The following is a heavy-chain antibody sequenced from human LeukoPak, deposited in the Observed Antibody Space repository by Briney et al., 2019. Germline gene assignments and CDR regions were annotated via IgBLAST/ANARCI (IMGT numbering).Heavy chain of an antibody. CDR2: IYSGGST. J-gene: IGHJ6*02. CDR3: ARDHMVRGVITYYYYGMDV. D-gene: IGHD3-10*01. Sequence: GGSLRLSCAASGISVSSNYMSWVRQAPGKGLEWVSVIYSGGSTYYADSVKGRFTISRDNSKNTLYLQMNSLRAEDTAVYYCARDHMVRGVITYYYYGMDVWGQGTTVTVSS. CDR1: GISVSSNY. V-gene: IGHV3-66*01.